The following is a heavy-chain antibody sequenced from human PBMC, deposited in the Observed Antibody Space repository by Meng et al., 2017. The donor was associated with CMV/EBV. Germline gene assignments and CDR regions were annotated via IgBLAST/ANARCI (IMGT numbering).Heavy chain of an antibody. CDR1: GGSFSGYY. CDR3: ASSLTYPDY. V-gene: IGHV4-34*01. Sequence: QVQLHLWGPGLLKPSETLSPTCAVYGGSFSGYYWSWIRQPPGKGLEWIGEINHSGSTNYNPSLKSRVTISVDTSKNQFSLKLSSVTAADTAVYYCASSLTYPDYWGQGTLVTVSS. D-gene: IGHD2-15*01. J-gene: IGHJ4*02. CDR2: INHSGST.